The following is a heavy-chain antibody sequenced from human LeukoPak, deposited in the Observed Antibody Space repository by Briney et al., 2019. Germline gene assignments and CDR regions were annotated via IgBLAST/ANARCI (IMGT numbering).Heavy chain of an antibody. V-gene: IGHV3-33*06. D-gene: IGHD6-6*01. CDR2: IWYDGSNK. Sequence: GGSLRLSCAASGFTFSSYGMHWVRQAPGKGREWVAVIWYDGSNKYYADSVKGRFTISRDNSKNTLYLQMNSLRVEDTAVYYCAKDHGYSSSSPFDYWGQGTLVTVSS. CDR3: AKDHGYSSSSPFDY. CDR1: GFTFSSYG. J-gene: IGHJ4*02.